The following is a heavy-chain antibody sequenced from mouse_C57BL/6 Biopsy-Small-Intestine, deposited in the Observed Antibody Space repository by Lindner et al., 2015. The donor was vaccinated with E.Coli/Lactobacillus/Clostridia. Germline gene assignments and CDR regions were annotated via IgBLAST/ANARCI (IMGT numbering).Heavy chain of an antibody. CDR1: GNIFTGYY. CDR2: LNPNTGGT. J-gene: IGHJ4*01. CDR3: AIDDPMVGATWWGS. D-gene: IGHD1-1*02. V-gene: IGHV1-53*01. Sequence: SVKVSCKASGNIFTGYYVHWVRQAPGQGLEWMGWLNPNTGGTNYAQKFQGRVTLTRDASVGTAYMELSRLTSDDTAFYYCAIDDPMVGATWWGSWGQGTLVTVSS.